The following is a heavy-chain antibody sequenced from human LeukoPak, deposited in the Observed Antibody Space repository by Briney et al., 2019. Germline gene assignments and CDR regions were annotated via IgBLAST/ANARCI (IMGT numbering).Heavy chain of an antibody. CDR2: IRYTGTT. D-gene: IGHD6-19*01. Sequence: ETLSLTCTFSGGSISGHYWSWIRQPPGKGREWSGYIRYTGTTNYNPSLKGRVTMSVDTSKNQCSLKLSSVTAAETAVYYCARRDQGGGGWDVSNWFDPWGQGTLVTVPS. CDR1: GGSISGHY. V-gene: IGHV4-59*11. CDR3: ARRDQGGGGWDVSNWFDP. J-gene: IGHJ5*02.